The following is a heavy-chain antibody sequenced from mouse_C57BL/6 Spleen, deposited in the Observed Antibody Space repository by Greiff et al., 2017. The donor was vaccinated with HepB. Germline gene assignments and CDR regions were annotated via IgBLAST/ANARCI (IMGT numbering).Heavy chain of an antibody. D-gene: IGHD1-1*01. J-gene: IGHJ4*01. CDR2: IYPGDGDT. Sequence: VQLQQSGPELVKPGASVKISCKASGYAFSSSWMNWVKQRPGKGLEWIGRIYPGDGDTNYNGKFKGKATLTADKSSSTAYMQLSSLTSEDSAVYFCARGGLLRWGQGTSVTVSS. V-gene: IGHV1-82*01. CDR1: GYAFSSSW. CDR3: ARGGLLR.